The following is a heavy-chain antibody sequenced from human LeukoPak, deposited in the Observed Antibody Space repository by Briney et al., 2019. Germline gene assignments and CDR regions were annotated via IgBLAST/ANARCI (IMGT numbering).Heavy chain of an antibody. CDR1: GYTFTSYG. CDR2: ISAYNGNT. Sequence: GASVKVSCKASGYTFTSYGISWVRQAPGQGLEWMGWISAYNGNTNYAQKLQGRVTMTTDTSTSTAYMELRSLRSDDTAVYYCARDRPFGDYGENLDYWGQGTLVTVSS. V-gene: IGHV1-18*01. J-gene: IGHJ4*02. D-gene: IGHD4-17*01. CDR3: ARDRPFGDYGENLDY.